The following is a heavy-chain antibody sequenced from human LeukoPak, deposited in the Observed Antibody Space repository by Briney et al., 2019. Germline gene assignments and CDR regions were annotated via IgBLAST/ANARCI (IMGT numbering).Heavy chain of an antibody. CDR3: AREEFSSTF. D-gene: IGHD6-13*01. CDR2: INPNGGST. Sequence: ASVKISCKASGYTFTGYYMHWVRQAPGQGLEWMGMINPNGGSTSYLQKFQGRVTMTRDTSTSTVYMELRSLRSEDTAVYYCAREEFSSTFRGQGTLVTVSS. J-gene: IGHJ4*02. CDR1: GYTFTGYY. V-gene: IGHV1-46*01.